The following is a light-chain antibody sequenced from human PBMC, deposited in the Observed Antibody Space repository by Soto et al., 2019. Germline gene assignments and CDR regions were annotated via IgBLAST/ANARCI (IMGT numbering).Light chain of an antibody. CDR2: EVS. J-gene: IGLJ1*01. V-gene: IGLV2-14*01. CDR1: SSDVGDYNY. CDR3: SSYTSGSVYV. Sequence: QSVLTQPAFVSGSPGQSITISCTGTSSDVGDYNYVSWYQQNPGKAPKLMIYEVSNRPSGVSNRFSGSKSGNTASLTISGLQAEDEADYYCSSYTSGSVYVFETGTKVTVL.